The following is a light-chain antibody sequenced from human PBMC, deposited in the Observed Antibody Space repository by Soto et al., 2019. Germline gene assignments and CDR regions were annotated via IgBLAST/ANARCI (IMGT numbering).Light chain of an antibody. Sequence: QSALTQPASVSGSPGQSITISCTGTSSDVGGYDYVSWYQQHPGKVPKLMIYEVFRRPSGISDRFSGSKSGNTASLTISGLQAEDEAHYYCCSYTTTSTVVFGGGTKLTVL. CDR2: EVF. V-gene: IGLV2-14*03. CDR3: CSYTTTSTVV. CDR1: SSDVGGYDY. J-gene: IGLJ2*01.